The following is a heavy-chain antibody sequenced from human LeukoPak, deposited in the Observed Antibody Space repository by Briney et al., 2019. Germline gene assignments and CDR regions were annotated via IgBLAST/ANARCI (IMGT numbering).Heavy chain of an antibody. V-gene: IGHV3-53*01. J-gene: IGHJ4*02. D-gene: IGHD5-18*01. Sequence: GGSLRLSCAASGFTVSSNYMSWVRQAPGKGLEWVSVIYSGGSTYYADSVKGRFTISRDNSKNTLYLQMNSLRAEDTAVYYCAKENEGYSYGYAVDYWGQGALVTVSS. CDR1: GFTVSSNY. CDR3: AKENEGYSYGYAVDY. CDR2: IYSGGST.